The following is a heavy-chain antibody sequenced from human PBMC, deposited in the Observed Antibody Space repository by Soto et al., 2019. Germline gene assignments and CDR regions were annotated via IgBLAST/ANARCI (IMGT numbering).Heavy chain of an antibody. Sequence: KRWGSLRLSCAASGFRFIDQYITCIRQAPGKGLEWVSKISGGGTTTYYADSVKGRFTVSRDNAKNSLYLQMNSLRAEDTAVYYCASDPYYYASGFWGQGTLVTVSS. J-gene: IGHJ4*02. CDR1: GFRFIDQY. D-gene: IGHD3-10*01. CDR3: ASDPYYYASGF. V-gene: IGHV3-11*01. CDR2: ISGGGTTT.